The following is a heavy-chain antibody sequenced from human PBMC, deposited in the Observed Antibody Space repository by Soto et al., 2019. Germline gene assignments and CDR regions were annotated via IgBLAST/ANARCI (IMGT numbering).Heavy chain of an antibody. CDR3: ARQYGSRGYYYYMDV. Sequence: ASVKVSCKASGYTFTGYYMHWVRQAPGQGLEWMGWINPNSGGTNYAQKFQGWVTMTRYTSISTAYMELSRLRSDDTAVYYCARQYGSRGYYYYMDVWGKGTTVTVSS. CDR1: GYTFTGYY. D-gene: IGHD3-10*01. J-gene: IGHJ6*03. CDR2: INPNSGGT. V-gene: IGHV1-2*04.